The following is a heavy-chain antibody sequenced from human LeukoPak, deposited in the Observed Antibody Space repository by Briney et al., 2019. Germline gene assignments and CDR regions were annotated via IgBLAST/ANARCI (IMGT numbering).Heavy chain of an antibody. CDR1: GGSFSGYY. CDR3: ARHVPYYYDSSGYYYGMDV. CDR2: INHSGST. Sequence: PSETLSLTCAVYGGSFSGYYWSWIRQPPGKGLEWIGEINHSGSTNYNPSLKSRVTISVDTSKNQFSLKLSSVTAADTAVYYCARHVPYYYDSSGYYYGMDVWGQGTTVTVSS. J-gene: IGHJ6*02. D-gene: IGHD3-22*01. V-gene: IGHV4-34*01.